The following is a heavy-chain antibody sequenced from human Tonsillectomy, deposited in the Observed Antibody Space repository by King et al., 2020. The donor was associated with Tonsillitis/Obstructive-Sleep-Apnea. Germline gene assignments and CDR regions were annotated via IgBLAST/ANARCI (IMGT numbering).Heavy chain of an antibody. CDR1: GFTFEDYA. D-gene: IGHD6-19*01. J-gene: IGHJ3*02. V-gene: IGHV3-9*01. CDR3: AKDLIIAVSGTPGDSFDI. CDR2: ISWNSGSI. Sequence: DVQLVESGGDLVQPGRSLRLSCAASGFTFEDYAMYWVRQAPGKGLEWVSGISWNSGSIAYADSVKGRFTISRDNAKNSLYLQMNSLRAEDTALYYCAKDLIIAVSGTPGDSFDIWGQGKMVTVSS.